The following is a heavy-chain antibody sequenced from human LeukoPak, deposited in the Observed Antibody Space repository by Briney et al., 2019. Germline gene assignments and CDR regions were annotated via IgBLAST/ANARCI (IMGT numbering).Heavy chain of an antibody. Sequence: PGGSLRLSCEVSGYTFSNFAVKWVRQAPGKGLERVAVISKEGTYKYFSDSVKGPVTGSRDNSKNTAYLHINSLRSEDKAMYYCRKDDGLYSLTPWWVGLFDFWGPGTLVTVSS. CDR3: RKDDGLYSLTPWWVGLFDF. J-gene: IGHJ4*02. V-gene: IGHV3-30*04. CDR2: ISKEGTYK. D-gene: IGHD3-10*01. CDR1: GYTFSNFA.